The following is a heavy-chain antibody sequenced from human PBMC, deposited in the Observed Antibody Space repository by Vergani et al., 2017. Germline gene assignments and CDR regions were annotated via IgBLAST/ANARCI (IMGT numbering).Heavy chain of an antibody. D-gene: IGHD2-15*01. J-gene: IGHJ1*01. CDR3: ARISGGSAPYLHY. Sequence: EVHREESGGGLVQPGGSLRLSCAASGFTFGDYYMAWIRLAPGKGLDWVASIKRDGTETFYVDSVKGRFTISRDNAKTTLYLQMNSLRDEDRGVYYCARISGGSAPYLHYWGQGTLVTVAS. CDR1: GFTFGDYY. V-gene: IGHV3-7*01. CDR2: IKRDGTET.